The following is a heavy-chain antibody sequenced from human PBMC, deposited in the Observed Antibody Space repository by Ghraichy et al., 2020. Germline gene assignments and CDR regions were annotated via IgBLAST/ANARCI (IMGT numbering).Heavy chain of an antibody. CDR2: IHYSGST. CDR3: AGDQNNNSWSYY. D-gene: IGHD6-13*01. Sequence: SQTLSLTCTVSGGSISSYYWTWIRQPPGKGLEWIGYIHYSGSTSYNPSLKSRVTISIDMSKNQFSLKLTSVTAADTAVYYCAGDQNNNSWSYYWGQGTLVTVSS. J-gene: IGHJ4*02. CDR1: GGSISSYY. V-gene: IGHV4-59*08.